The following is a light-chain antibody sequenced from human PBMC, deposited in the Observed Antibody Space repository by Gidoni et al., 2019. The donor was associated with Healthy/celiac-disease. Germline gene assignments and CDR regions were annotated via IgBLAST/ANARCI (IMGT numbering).Light chain of an antibody. V-gene: IGLV1-40*01. Sequence: QSVLTHPPSVSGAPGQRVTISCTGSSSNIGAGYDVHWYQQLPGTAPKLLIYGNSNRPSGVPDRFSGSKSGTSASLAITGLQAEDEADYYCQSYDSSLPWVFGGGTKLTVL. CDR1: SSNIGAGYD. CDR3: QSYDSSLPWV. CDR2: GNS. J-gene: IGLJ3*02.